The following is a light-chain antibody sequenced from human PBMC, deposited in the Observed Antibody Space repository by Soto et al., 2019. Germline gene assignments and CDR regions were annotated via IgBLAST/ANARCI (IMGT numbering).Light chain of an antibody. Sequence: SYELTQPPSVSVAPGQTAKIACGGDNIRGYSVHWYLQKSGQAPVLVVYDDSDRTAVIPERFSGSNSGNMATLSISRVEAGDEAEYYCQVWDSRGDRPVFGGGTKLTVL. J-gene: IGLJ2*01. CDR3: QVWDSRGDRPV. CDR1: NIRGYS. V-gene: IGLV3-21*02. CDR2: DDS.